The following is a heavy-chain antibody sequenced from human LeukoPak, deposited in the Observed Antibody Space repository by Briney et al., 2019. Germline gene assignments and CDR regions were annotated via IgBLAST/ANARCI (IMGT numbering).Heavy chain of an antibody. Sequence: SETLSLTCTVSGGSISSYYWSWIRQPPGKGLEWIGYIYYSGSTNYNPSLRSRVTISVDTSKNQFSLKLSSVTAADTAVYYCARGSYRSPYYYYMDVWGKGTTVTVSS. J-gene: IGHJ6*03. D-gene: IGHD3-16*02. CDR1: GGSISSYY. CDR3: ARGSYRSPYYYYMDV. CDR2: IYYSGST. V-gene: IGHV4-59*01.